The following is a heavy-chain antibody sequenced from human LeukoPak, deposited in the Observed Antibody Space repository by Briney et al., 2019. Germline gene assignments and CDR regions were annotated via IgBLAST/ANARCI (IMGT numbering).Heavy chain of an antibody. CDR3: ARDVSDYHILTAYTSDMAY. V-gene: IGHV1-2*02. CDR2: INPNSGGT. Sequence: SVKVSCKASGYTFTGYYMHWVRQAPGQGLEWMGWINPNSGGTNYAQKFQGRVTMTRDTSISTAYMELSRLRSDDTAVYYCARDVSDYHILTAYTSDMAYWGQGTLVTVSS. J-gene: IGHJ4*02. D-gene: IGHD3-9*01. CDR1: GYTFTGYY.